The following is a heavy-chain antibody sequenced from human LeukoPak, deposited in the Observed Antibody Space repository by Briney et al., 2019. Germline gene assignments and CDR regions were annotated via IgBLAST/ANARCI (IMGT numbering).Heavy chain of an antibody. CDR2: IYHSGST. Sequence: SETLSLTCTVSGYSISSGYYWGWIRQPPGKGLEWIGSIYHSGSTYYNPSLKSRVTISVDTSKNQFSLKLSSVTAADTAVYYCARHLIRSGWYVFDYWGQGTLVTVSS. CDR1: GYSISSGYY. D-gene: IGHD6-19*01. CDR3: ARHLIRSGWYVFDY. V-gene: IGHV4-38-2*02. J-gene: IGHJ4*02.